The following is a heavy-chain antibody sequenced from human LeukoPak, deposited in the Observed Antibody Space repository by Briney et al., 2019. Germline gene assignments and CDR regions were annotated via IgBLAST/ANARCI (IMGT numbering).Heavy chain of an antibody. CDR3: ARGEYGLFDY. CDR1: GGSISGGSYY. CDR2: IYYSGST. V-gene: IGHV4-61*01. J-gene: IGHJ4*02. Sequence: ETLSLTCTVSGGSISGGSYYWSWIRQPPGKGLEWIGYIYYSGSTKYNLSLKSRVTISVDTSKNQLSLKLSSVTAADTAVYYCARGEYGLFDYWGQGTLVTVSS. D-gene: IGHD2/OR15-2a*01.